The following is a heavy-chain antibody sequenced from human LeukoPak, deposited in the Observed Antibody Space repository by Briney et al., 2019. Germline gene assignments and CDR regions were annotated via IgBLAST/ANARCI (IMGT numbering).Heavy chain of an antibody. CDR1: GGSISSSSYY. Sequence: SETLSLTRTVSGGSISSSSYYWGWIRQPPGKGLEWNGSIYYSGSTYYNPSLKSRVTISVDTSKNQFSLKLSSVTAADTAVYYCAREARVLTFRGGPKYYFDYWGQGALVTVSS. J-gene: IGHJ4*02. D-gene: IGHD3-9*01. CDR3: AREARVLTFRGGPKYYFDY. V-gene: IGHV4-39*07. CDR2: IYYSGST.